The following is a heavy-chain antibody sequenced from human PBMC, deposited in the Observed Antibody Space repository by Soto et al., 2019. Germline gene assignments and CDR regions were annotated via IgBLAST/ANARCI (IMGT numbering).Heavy chain of an antibody. D-gene: IGHD5-18*01. Sequence: EVQLVESGGGLVKPGGSLRLSCAASGFTFSSYSMNWVRQAPGKGLEWVSSISSSSSYIYYADSVKGRFTISRDNAKNSLYLQMNSLRAEDPAVYYCARLNRGYSYGSGLDYWGQGTLVTVSS. CDR1: GFTFSSYS. J-gene: IGHJ4*02. CDR3: ARLNRGYSYGSGLDY. V-gene: IGHV3-21*01. CDR2: ISSSSSYI.